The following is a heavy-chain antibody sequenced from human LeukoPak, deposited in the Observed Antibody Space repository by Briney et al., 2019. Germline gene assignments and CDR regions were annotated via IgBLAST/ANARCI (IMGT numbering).Heavy chain of an antibody. CDR3: ARRRERGASDAFAF. CDR1: GFTFSSYW. D-gene: IGHD3-16*01. J-gene: IGHJ3*01. V-gene: IGHV3-74*01. CDR2: INSDGSST. Sequence: GGSLRFSCAASGFTFSSYWMHWVRQAPGKGLVWVSRINSDGSSTSYADSVKGRFTISRDNAKNTVYLQMNSLRAEDTAVYYCARRRERGASDAFAFWGQGTMVTVSS.